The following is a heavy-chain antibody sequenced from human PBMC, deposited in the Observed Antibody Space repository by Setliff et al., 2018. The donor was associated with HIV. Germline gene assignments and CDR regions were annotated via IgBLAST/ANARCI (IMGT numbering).Heavy chain of an antibody. CDR1: GYSFSYYG. J-gene: IGHJ4*02. CDR2: ITAYNGHT. D-gene: IGHD2-15*01. CDR3: ARTQLDCRSGGGSCYSY. Sequence: GASVKVSCKTSGYSFSYYGISWLRQAPGQGLEWMAWITAYNGHTLFAQKFQDRVTLTTDTSTTTVYMDVKNLRPDDTAVYFCARTQLDCRSGGGSCYSYWGQGTQVTVSS. V-gene: IGHV1-18*01.